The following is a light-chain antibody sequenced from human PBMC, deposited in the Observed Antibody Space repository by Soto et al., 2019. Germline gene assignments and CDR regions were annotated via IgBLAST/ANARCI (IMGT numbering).Light chain of an antibody. J-gene: IGLJ1*01. CDR2: EVN. Sequence: QSALTQPPSASGSPGQSVAISCTGTRSDVGGYNYVSWYQQHPGKAPKLMIYEVNKRPSGVPDRFSGSKSGNTASLTVSGLRAEDEADYYCSSYAGSSNVFGTGTKLTVL. CDR1: RSDVGGYNY. V-gene: IGLV2-8*01. CDR3: SSYAGSSNV.